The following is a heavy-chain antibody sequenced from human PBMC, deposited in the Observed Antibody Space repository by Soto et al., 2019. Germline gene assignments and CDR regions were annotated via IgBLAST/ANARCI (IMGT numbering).Heavy chain of an antibody. D-gene: IGHD3-3*01. CDR1: RFIFSSYV. CDR2: IWFDGTNT. CDR3: ARDGIFGGVTPLLDAFDV. J-gene: IGHJ3*01. V-gene: IGHV3-33*01. Sequence: QVQLVESGGDVVQPGRSLRLSCEGSRFIFSSYVMQWDRQAPVKVLEWVAPIWFDGTNTNYVESVKGRFTISRDNSRNLLYLQMNILRVEDTAVSYCARDGIFGGVTPLLDAFDVWGQGTVVTVSS.